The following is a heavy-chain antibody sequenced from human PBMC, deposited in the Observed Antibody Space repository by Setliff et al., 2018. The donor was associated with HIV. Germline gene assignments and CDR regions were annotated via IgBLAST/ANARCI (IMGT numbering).Heavy chain of an antibody. CDR2: MHANGLT. CDR1: GGSINSGSIY. D-gene: IGHD3-22*01. J-gene: IGHJ4*03. CDR3: AGLDSADYFVGVLNF. V-gene: IGHV4-61*09. Sequence: ASETLSLTCAVSGGSINSGSIYWSWVRRPAGGGLEWIGHMHANGLTTYNPSLRSRAAISMETSKNQFSLRLSAVTAADSAIYYCAGLDSADYFVGVLNFWGQGTRVTV.